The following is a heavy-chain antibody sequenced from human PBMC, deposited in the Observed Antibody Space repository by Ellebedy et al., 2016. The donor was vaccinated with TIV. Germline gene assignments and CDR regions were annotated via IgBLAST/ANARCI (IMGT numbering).Heavy chain of an antibody. D-gene: IGHD2-15*01. CDR3: AKDLVVVVAATPFHYYYGMDV. Sequence: GESLKISXAASGFTFSSYAMSWVRQAPGKGLEWVSAISGSGGSTYYADSVKGRFTISRDNSKNTLYLQMNSLRAEDTAVYYCAKDLVVVVAATPFHYYYGMDVWGQGTTVTVSS. J-gene: IGHJ6*02. V-gene: IGHV3-23*01. CDR1: GFTFSSYA. CDR2: ISGSGGST.